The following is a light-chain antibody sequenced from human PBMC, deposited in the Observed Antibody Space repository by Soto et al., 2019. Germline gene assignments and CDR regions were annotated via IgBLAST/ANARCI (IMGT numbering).Light chain of an antibody. J-gene: IGKJ4*01. CDR3: QQASSFPLT. CDR1: QVTSTS. Sequence: DIQLTQSPSFLSPSIGESVTITCQASQVTSTSLAWCQVKPGTSPNLLIYAGSTLEGGVPSRFSATVPGAALTLTIANLQPEDVGVYHCQQASSFPLTFGRGPNV. CDR2: AGS. V-gene: IGKV1-9*01.